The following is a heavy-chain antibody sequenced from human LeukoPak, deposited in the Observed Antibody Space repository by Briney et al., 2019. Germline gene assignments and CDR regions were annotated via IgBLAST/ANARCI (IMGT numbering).Heavy chain of an antibody. Sequence: SETLSLTCAVYGGSFSGYYWSWIRRPPGKGLEWIGEINHSGSTNYNPSLKSRVTISVDTSKNQFSLKLSSVTAADTAVYYCARAPFRYDILTGYRIDAFDIWGQGTMVTVSS. CDR2: INHSGST. CDR3: ARAPFRYDILTGYRIDAFDI. CDR1: GGSFSGYY. V-gene: IGHV4-34*01. D-gene: IGHD3-9*01. J-gene: IGHJ3*02.